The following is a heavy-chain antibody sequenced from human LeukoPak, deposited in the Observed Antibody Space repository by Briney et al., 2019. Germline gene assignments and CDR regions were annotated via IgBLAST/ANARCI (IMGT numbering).Heavy chain of an antibody. J-gene: IGHJ4*02. V-gene: IGHV3-53*01. CDR2: YYSMGSK. D-gene: IGHD3-10*01. CDR1: VLTVSNKY. Sequence: GALRLSCAASVLTVSNKYMSWVRQAPGKGLDGVSTYYSMGSKFYADSVKGRFTISRDNSKNTLYLQMNSLRAEDTAVYYCAKDALWFGEFYLFDYWGQGTLVTVSS. CDR3: AKDALWFGEFYLFDY.